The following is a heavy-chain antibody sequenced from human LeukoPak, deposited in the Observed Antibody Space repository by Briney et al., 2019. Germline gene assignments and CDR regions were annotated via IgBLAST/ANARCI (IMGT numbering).Heavy chain of an antibody. CDR1: GLTFSSHW. D-gene: IGHD1-26*01. J-gene: IGHJ4*02. Sequence: GGSLRLSCAASGLTFSSHWMNWVRQAPGKGLEWVANIKEDGSEKYYVDSVKGRFTISRDNAKNSLCLQMNSLRAEDTAIYYCVRSGGYWGQGTLVTVSS. CDR3: VRSGGY. V-gene: IGHV3-7*05. CDR2: IKEDGSEK.